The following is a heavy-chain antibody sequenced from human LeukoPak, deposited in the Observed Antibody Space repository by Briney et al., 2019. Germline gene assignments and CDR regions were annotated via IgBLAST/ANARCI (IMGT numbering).Heavy chain of an antibody. CDR3: ARVRYSSSWYGREATYYYYYYMDV. J-gene: IGHJ6*03. CDR1: GYTFTSFG. Sequence: VASVKVSCKASGYTFTSFGISWVRQAPGQGPEWMGWISAYNGNTNYAQKFQGRVTMTTDISRSTVYMELSSLRSEDTAVYYCARVRYSSSWYGREATYYYYYYMDVWGKGTTVTVSS. CDR2: ISAYNGNT. D-gene: IGHD6-13*01. V-gene: IGHV1-18*01.